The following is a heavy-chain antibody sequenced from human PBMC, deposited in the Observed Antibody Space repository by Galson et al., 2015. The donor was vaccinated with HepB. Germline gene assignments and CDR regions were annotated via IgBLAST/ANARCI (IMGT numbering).Heavy chain of an antibody. CDR2: ISGSGGST. J-gene: IGHJ5*02. CDR3: AKCRDSSDYYCYWFDP. Sequence: SLRLSCAASGFTFSSYAMSWVRQAPGKGLEWVSGISGSGGSTYYADSVKGRFTISRDNSKNTLYLEMNSLRAEDTAVYYCAKCRDSSDYYCYWFDPWGQGTLVTVSS. V-gene: IGHV3-23*01. D-gene: IGHD3-22*01. CDR1: GFTFSSYA.